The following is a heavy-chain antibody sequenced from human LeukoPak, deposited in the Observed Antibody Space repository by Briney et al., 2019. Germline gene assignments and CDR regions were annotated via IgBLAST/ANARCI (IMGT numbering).Heavy chain of an antibody. D-gene: IGHD6-13*01. CDR1: GFSFVDYA. V-gene: IGHV3-43*02. Sequence: GGSLRLSCVASGFSFVDYAMHWVRQAPGKGLEWVSLLSRDGGSTYYADSVKGRFTISRDNSKNSLYLQMNSLRPEDTALYYCAKDPAAAHDAFAIWGQGTMVTVSS. J-gene: IGHJ3*02. CDR3: AKDPAAAHDAFAI. CDR2: LSRDGGST.